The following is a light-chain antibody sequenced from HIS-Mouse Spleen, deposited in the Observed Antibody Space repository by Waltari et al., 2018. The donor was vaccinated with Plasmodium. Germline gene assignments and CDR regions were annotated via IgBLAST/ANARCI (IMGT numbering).Light chain of an antibody. J-gene: IGKJ2*03. CDR2: AAS. CDR3: QQLNSYPYS. CDR1: QGISSY. V-gene: IGKV1-9*01. Sequence: DIQLTQSPSFLSASVGDRVTITCRASQGISSYLAWYHQKPGKAPKLLIDAASTLQSGVPSRFSGSGSGTEFTLTISSLQPEDFATYYCQQLNSYPYSFGQGTKLEIK.